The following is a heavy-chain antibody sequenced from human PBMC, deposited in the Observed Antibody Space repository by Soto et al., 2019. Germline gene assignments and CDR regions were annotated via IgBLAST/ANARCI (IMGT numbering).Heavy chain of an antibody. J-gene: IGHJ6*02. CDR2: ISSSGSTI. CDR1: GFTFSSYG. CDR3: ARGRIEGSYYGMDV. V-gene: IGHV3-48*03. Sequence: PGGSLRLSCAASGFTFSSYGMNWVRQTPGKGLEWVSYISSSGSTIHYADSVKGRFTISRDNAKSSLYLQMDSLRAEDTAVYSSARGRIEGSYYGMDVWGQGTTVPVSS.